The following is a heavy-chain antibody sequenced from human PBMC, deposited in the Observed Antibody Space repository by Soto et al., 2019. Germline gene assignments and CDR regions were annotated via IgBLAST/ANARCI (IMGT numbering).Heavy chain of an antibody. CDR2: INHSGST. J-gene: IGHJ4*02. D-gene: IGHD4-17*01. Sequence: QVQLQQWGAGLLKPSETLSLTCAVYGGSFSGYYWSWIRQPPGKGLEWIGEINHSGSTNYNPSLKSRVTTSVDTSKNQFSLKLSSVTAADTAVYYCARVHRRNYGDHGSFDYWGQGTLVTVSS. CDR3: ARVHRRNYGDHGSFDY. CDR1: GGSFSGYY. V-gene: IGHV4-34*01.